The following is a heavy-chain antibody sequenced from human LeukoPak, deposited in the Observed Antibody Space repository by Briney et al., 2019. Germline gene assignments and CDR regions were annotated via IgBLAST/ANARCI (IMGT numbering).Heavy chain of an antibody. CDR2: MSYDGSNK. Sequence: GGSLRLSCAASGFTFSSYAMHWVRQAPGKGLEWVAVMSYDGSNKYYADSVKGRFTISRDNSKNTLYLQMNGLRAEDTAVYYCAHSSGYYWGQGTLVTVSS. V-gene: IGHV3-30-3*01. D-gene: IGHD3-22*01. CDR1: GFTFSSYA. CDR3: AHSSGYY. J-gene: IGHJ4*02.